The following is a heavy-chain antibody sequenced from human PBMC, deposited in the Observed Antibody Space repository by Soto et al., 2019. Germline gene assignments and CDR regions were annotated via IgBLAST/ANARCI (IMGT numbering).Heavy chain of an antibody. CDR3: ARDFSLYYCWSGYLYDY. CDR2: INAGNVNK. D-gene: IGHD3-3*01. Sequence: QVQLVQSGAEVKKPGASVKVSCKASGYTFTSYAMHWVRQTPGQRLEWMGWINAGNVNKKYSQKFPGRVTITRDTSASTAYMELSSLRYEDTTVYYCARDFSLYYCWSGYLYDYWGQGTLVTVSS. J-gene: IGHJ4*02. CDR1: GYTFTSYA. V-gene: IGHV1-3*01.